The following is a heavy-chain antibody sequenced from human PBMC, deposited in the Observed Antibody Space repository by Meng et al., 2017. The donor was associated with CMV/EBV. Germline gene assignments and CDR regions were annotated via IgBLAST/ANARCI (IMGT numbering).Heavy chain of an antibody. J-gene: IGHJ4*02. CDR1: GFTFSSYG. CDR3: AKDYSNYFDY. D-gene: IGHD4-11*01. CDR2: IWYDGSNK. Sequence: CAGSGFTFSSYGMHWVRQAPGKGLEWVAVIWYDGSNKYYADSVKGRFTISRDNSKNTLYLQMNSLRAEDTAVYYCAKDYSNYFDYWGQGTLVTVSS. V-gene: IGHV3-33*06.